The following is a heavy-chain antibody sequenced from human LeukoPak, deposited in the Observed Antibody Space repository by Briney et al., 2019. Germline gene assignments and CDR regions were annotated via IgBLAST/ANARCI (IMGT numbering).Heavy chain of an antibody. CDR2: ISWNSGSI. CDR3: ARVDEQLVLYDY. D-gene: IGHD6-6*01. V-gene: IGHV3-9*01. Sequence: PGRSLRLSCAASGFTFDDYAMHWVRQAPGKGLEWVSGISWNSGSIGYADSVKGRFTISRDNAKNSLYLQMNSLRAEDTALYYCARVDEQLVLYDYWGQGTLVTVSS. J-gene: IGHJ4*02. CDR1: GFTFDDYA.